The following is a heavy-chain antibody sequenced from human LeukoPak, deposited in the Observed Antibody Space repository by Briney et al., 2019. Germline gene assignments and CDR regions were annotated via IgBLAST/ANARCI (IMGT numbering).Heavy chain of an antibody. J-gene: IGHJ4*02. CDR1: GFTFSSYA. CDR3: AKGRQMPHYYDSSGYPDY. CDR2: ISGSGGST. Sequence: PGGSLRLSCAASGFTFSSYAMSWVRQAPGKGLEWVSAISGSGGSTYYADSVKGRFTISRDNSKNTLYLQMNSLRAEDTAVYYCAKGRQMPHYYDSSGYPDYWGQGTLVTVSS. V-gene: IGHV3-23*01. D-gene: IGHD3-22*01.